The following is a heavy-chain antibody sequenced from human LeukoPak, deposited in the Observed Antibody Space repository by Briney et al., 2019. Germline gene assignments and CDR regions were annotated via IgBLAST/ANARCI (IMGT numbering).Heavy chain of an antibody. J-gene: IGHJ5*02. D-gene: IGHD5/OR15-5a*01. V-gene: IGHV3-23*01. CDR3: ARDVSLYDGKSGWFDP. CDR1: GFTFTNYA. Sequence: GGSLRLSCAASGFTFTNYAMNWVRQAPGKGLEWVSVICGRGGSAYYADSVKGRFTISRDDSKNTLYLQMNSLSAEDTAVYYCARDVSLYDGKSGWFDPWGQGALVYV. CDR2: ICGRGGSA.